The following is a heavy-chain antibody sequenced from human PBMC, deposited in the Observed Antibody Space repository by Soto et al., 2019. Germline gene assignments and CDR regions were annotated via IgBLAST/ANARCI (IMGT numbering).Heavy chain of an antibody. CDR2: ISSSTSYT. D-gene: IGHD4-17*01. Sequence: QVQLVESGGGLVKPGGSLTLSCAASGFTFSDYYMSWIRQAPGKGLEWVSYISSSTSYTNYADSVKGRFTISRDNAKNSLYLQTNSLRAEDTAVYYCARVRADAFDIWGQGAMVTVSS. V-gene: IGHV3-11*05. J-gene: IGHJ3*02. CDR3: ARVRADAFDI. CDR1: GFTFSDYY.